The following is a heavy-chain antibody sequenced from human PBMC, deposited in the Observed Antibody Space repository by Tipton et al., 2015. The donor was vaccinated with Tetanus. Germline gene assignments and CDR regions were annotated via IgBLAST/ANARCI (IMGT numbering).Heavy chain of an antibody. Sequence: RSLRLSCAASGFTFSSYGMHWVRQAPGKGLEWVAVIWYDGSNKYYADSVKGRFTISRDNSKNTLYLQMNSLRAEDTAVYYCARGGITGTTWCYFDYWGQGTLVTVSS. J-gene: IGHJ4*02. D-gene: IGHD1-20*01. CDR2: IWYDGSNK. CDR3: ARGGITGTTWCYFDY. V-gene: IGHV3-33*01. CDR1: GFTFSSYG.